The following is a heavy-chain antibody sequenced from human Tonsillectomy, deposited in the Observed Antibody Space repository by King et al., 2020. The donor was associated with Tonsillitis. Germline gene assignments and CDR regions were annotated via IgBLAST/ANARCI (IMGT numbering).Heavy chain of an antibody. CDR2: IYYSGST. D-gene: IGHD3-22*01. V-gene: IGHV4-39*01. CDR1: GGSISSSSYY. J-gene: IGHJ1*01. Sequence: LQLQESGPGLVKPSETLSLTCTVSGGSISSSSYYWGWIRQPPGKGLEWIGSIYYSGSTYYNPSLKSRVTISVDTSKNQFSLKLSSVTAADTAVYYCASPSYYYDSSGYSSADRGNEYFQHWGQGTLVTVSS. CDR3: ASPSYYYDSSGYSSADRGNEYFQH.